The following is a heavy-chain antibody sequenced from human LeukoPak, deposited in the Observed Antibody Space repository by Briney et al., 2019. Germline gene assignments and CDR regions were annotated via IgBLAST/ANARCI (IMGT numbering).Heavy chain of an antibody. Sequence: GASVKVSCKASGYTFTGYYMHWVRQAPGQGLEWMGWINPNSGGTNYAQKFQGWVTMTRDTSISTAYMELSRLRSDDTAVYYCTGDLWFGAIYFDYWGQGTLVTVSS. D-gene: IGHD3-10*01. CDR2: INPNSGGT. CDR1: GYTFTGYY. CDR3: TGDLWFGAIYFDY. V-gene: IGHV1-2*04. J-gene: IGHJ4*02.